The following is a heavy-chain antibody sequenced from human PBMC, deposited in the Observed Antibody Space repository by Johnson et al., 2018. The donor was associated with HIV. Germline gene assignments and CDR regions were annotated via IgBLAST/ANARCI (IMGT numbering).Heavy chain of an antibody. CDR2: ITSDESSI. D-gene: IGHD3-22*01. CDR1: GFTFSRYW. V-gene: IGHV3-74*01. CDR3: ARERDYYDSSGYWVDVFDI. J-gene: IGHJ3*02. Sequence: VQLVESGGGLVQPGGSLRLSCEVSGFTFSRYWMHWVRQAPGKGLVWVSGITSDESSINYADSVQGRFTISRDNAKYTLSLQVNSLRAEATAVYFWARERDYYDSSGYWVDVFDIWGQGTMVTVSS.